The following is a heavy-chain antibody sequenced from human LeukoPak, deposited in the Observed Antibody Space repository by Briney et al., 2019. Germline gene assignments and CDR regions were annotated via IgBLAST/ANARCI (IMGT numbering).Heavy chain of an antibody. D-gene: IGHD6-19*01. V-gene: IGHV3-33*01. J-gene: IGHJ4*02. CDR2: MWYDGSNK. CDR1: GFTFSSHG. CDR3: ARDGTGSNSGWYIH. Sequence: GRSLRLSCAASGFTFSSHGMHWVRQAPGKGLEWVAVMWYDGSNKYYADSVKGRFTISRDNSKNTLYLQMNSLRAEDTAVYYCARDGTGSNSGWYIHWGQGTLVTVSP.